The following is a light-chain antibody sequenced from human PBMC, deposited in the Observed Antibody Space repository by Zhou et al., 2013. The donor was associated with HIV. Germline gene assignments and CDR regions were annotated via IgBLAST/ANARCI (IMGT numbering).Light chain of an antibody. J-gene: IGKJ1*01. Sequence: DIQLTQSPSFLSASVGDRITIACRASQGITSYLAWYHQKPGKAPELLIYAASTLQSGVPSRFSGSGSGTDFTLTITSLQPEDIGTYYCQQSFSPPWTFGQGTKVQI. CDR2: AAS. CDR1: QGITSY. CDR3: QQSFSPPWT. V-gene: IGKV1-39*01.